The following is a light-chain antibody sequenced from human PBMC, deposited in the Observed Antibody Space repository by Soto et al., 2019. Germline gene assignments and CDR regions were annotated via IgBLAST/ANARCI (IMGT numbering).Light chain of an antibody. V-gene: IGLV1-40*01. CDR3: QSYDSSLSGSV. CDR1: SSNIGAVYD. Sequence: QSVLTQPPSVSGAPGQRVTISCTGSSSNIGAVYDVHWYQQLPGTAPKLLIYGNNNRPSGVPDRFSGSKSGTSASLAITGLQAEDEADYYSQSYDSSLSGSVFGGGTKLTVL. CDR2: GNN. J-gene: IGLJ3*02.